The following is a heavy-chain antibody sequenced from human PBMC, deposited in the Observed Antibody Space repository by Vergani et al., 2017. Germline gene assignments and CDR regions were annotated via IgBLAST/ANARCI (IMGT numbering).Heavy chain of an antibody. J-gene: IGHJ3*01. CDR3: ASFRGNWDAFDV. CDR2: IYHSGST. V-gene: IGHV4-4*02. D-gene: IGHD1-1*01. CDR1: GGSISSSNW. Sequence: QVQLQESGPGLVKPSGTLSLTCAVSGGSISSSNWWSWVRKPPGKGLEWTGEIYHSGSTNYNPSLTSRVTISVDKSKNQFSLKLSSVTAADTAVYYCASFRGNWDAFDVWGQGTMVTVSS.